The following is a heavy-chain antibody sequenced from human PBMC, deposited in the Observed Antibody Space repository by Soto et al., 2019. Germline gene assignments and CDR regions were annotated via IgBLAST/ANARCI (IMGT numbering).Heavy chain of an antibody. V-gene: IGHV4-30-4*01. D-gene: IGHD3-10*01. CDR1: GGSISSGDYY. CDR3: ARGLLWFGELSSSTFDP. CDR2: IYYSGST. Sequence: QVQLQESGPGLVKPSQTLSLTCTVSGGSISSGDYYWSWIRQPPGKGLEWIGYIYYSGSTYYNPSLKGRVTISVDTSKNQFSLKLSSVTAADTAVYYCARGLLWFGELSSSTFDPWGQGTLVTVSS. J-gene: IGHJ5*02.